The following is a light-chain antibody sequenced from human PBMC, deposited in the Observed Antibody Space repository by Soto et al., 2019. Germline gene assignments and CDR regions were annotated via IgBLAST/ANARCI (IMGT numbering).Light chain of an antibody. Sequence: EIVLTQSPGTLSLSPGERATLSCRASQSVSSSYLAWYQQKPGQAPRLLIYGASSRATGIPDRFSGSGSGTDFTLTISRLEPEDFALYYCQQYGSPLTFGGGTKVDIK. CDR2: GAS. V-gene: IGKV3-20*01. CDR3: QQYGSPLT. CDR1: QSVSSSY. J-gene: IGKJ4*01.